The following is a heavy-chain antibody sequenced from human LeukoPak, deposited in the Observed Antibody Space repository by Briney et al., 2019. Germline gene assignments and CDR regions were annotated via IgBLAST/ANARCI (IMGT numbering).Heavy chain of an antibody. CDR2: FDPEGSET. Sequence: GASVKVSCKVSGNTLTEFSIHWVRQAPGKGLEWMGGFDPEGSETIYAFRFQDRLAMTVDTSSDTASMELSRLTVFDTAVYYCATQGNGDYFDSWGQGTLVTVSS. D-gene: IGHD4-17*01. CDR3: ATQGNGDYFDS. V-gene: IGHV1-24*01. CDR1: GNTLTEFS. J-gene: IGHJ4*02.